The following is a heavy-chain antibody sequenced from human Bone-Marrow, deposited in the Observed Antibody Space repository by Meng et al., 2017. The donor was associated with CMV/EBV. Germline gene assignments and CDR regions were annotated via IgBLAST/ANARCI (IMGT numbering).Heavy chain of an antibody. V-gene: IGHV1-46*01. J-gene: IGHJ5*02. D-gene: IGHD6-13*01. CDR2: INPSGGST. Sequence: ASVKVSCKASGYTFTSYYMHWVRQAPGQGLEWMGIINPSGGSTSYAQKFQGRVTMTRDTSTSTVYMELSSLRSEDTAVYYCARDRLSISWFARNWFDPWGQGTRVTVYS. CDR1: GYTFTSYY. CDR3: ARDRLSISWFARNWFDP.